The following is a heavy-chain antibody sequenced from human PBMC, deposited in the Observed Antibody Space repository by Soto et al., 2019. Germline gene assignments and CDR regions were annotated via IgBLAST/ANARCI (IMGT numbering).Heavy chain of an antibody. D-gene: IGHD4-17*01. J-gene: IGHJ4*02. V-gene: IGHV4-59*01. Sequence: QVQLQESGPGLVKPSETLSLTCTVCGGSISSYYWSWIRQPPGKGLEWIGYIYYSGSTNYNPSLKSRVTISVDTSKNQFSLKLSSVTAADTAVYYCARSSYGDYDEVFDYWGQGTLVTVSS. CDR2: IYYSGST. CDR1: GGSISSYY. CDR3: ARSSYGDYDEVFDY.